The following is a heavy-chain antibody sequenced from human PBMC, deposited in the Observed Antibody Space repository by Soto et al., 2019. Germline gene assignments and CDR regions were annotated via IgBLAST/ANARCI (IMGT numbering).Heavy chain of an antibody. V-gene: IGHV3-74*01. CDR3: ARGSLVDIVVVDQIDY. CDR2: INSDGSST. D-gene: IGHD2-15*01. CDR1: GFTFSSYW. J-gene: IGHJ4*02. Sequence: EVQLVESGGGLVQPGGSLRLSCAASGFTFSSYWMHWVRQAPGKGLVWVSRINSDGSSTSYADSVKGRFTISRDNAKNTLYLQMNSLRAEDTAVYYCARGSLVDIVVVDQIDYWGQGTLVTVSS.